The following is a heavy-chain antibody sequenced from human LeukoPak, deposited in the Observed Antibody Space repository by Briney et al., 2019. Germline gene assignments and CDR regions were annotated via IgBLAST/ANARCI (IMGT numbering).Heavy chain of an antibody. CDR2: ISGNGAGT. CDR3: AKGYYSGSYYFLDY. CDR1: GFTFSSHA. V-gene: IGHV3-23*02. D-gene: IGHD1-26*01. J-gene: IGHJ4*02. Sequence: PGGSLRLSCTPSGFTFSSHAMSWVRQAPGKGLEWVSGISGNGAGTYYGDSVKGRFTISRDNSKNTVYLQMNSLRAEDTAVYYCAKGYYSGSYYFLDYWGQGTLVTVSS.